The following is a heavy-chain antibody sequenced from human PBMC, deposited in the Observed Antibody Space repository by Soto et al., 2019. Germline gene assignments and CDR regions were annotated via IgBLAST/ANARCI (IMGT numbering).Heavy chain of an antibody. CDR3: AREATLYYCDC. V-gene: IGHV3-30-3*01. J-gene: IGHJ4*02. CDR2: ISYDGSDK. D-gene: IGHD3-16*01. Sequence: QVQLVESGGGVVQPGRSLRLSCAASGFTFSSYAMHWVRQAPGKGLEWVAVISYDGSDKYYADSVKGRFTISRDNSKNTLYLQMNSLRAEDTAVYSCAREATLYYCDCWGQGTLVT. CDR1: GFTFSSYA.